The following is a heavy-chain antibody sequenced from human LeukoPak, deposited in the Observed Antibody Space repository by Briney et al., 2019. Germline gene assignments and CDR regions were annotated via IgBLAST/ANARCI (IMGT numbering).Heavy chain of an antibody. Sequence: PSETLSLTCDVSGYSISSGYYWGWIRQPPGKGLEWIGSMHHSGNTYYNPSLKSRVTISVGMFKNHFSLKLSAVTAADTAVYYCASDSTITWFYLWGQGTLVTVSS. D-gene: IGHD5-18*01. V-gene: IGHV4-38-2*01. J-gene: IGHJ5*02. CDR2: MHHSGNT. CDR3: ASDSTITWFYL. CDR1: GYSISSGYY.